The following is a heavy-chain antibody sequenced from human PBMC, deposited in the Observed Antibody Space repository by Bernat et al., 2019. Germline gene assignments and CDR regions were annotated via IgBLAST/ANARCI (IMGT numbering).Heavy chain of an antibody. Sequence: QVQLVQSGAEVKKPGSSVKVSCKASGGTFSSYAISWVRQAPGQGLEWMGGIIPIFGTANYAQKFQGRVTITADESTSTAYMELSSQRSEDTAVYYCARDYDYGDYGGFSRYYLDYWGQGALVTVSS. J-gene: IGHJ4*02. D-gene: IGHD4-17*01. CDR1: GGTFSSYA. CDR2: IIPIFGTA. CDR3: ARDYDYGDYGGFSRYYLDY. V-gene: IGHV1-69*01.